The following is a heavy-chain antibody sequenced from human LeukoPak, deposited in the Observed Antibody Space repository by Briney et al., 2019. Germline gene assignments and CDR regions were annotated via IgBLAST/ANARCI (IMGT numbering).Heavy chain of an antibody. V-gene: IGHV1-69*01. CDR1: GGTLSSYA. CDR3: ARDNSSGYYNYLFYYYGMDV. D-gene: IGHD3-22*01. CDR2: IIPIFGTA. Sequence: SVKVSCKASGGTLSSYAISWVRQAPGQGLEWMGGIIPIFGTANYAQKFQGRVTITADESTSTAYMELSSLRSEDTAVYYCARDNSSGYYNYLFYYYGMDVWGQGTTVTVSS. J-gene: IGHJ6*02.